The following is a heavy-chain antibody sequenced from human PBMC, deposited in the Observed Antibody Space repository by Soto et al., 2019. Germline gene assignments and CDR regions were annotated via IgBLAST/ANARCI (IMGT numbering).Heavy chain of an antibody. V-gene: IGHV5-10-1*03. CDR2: IDPSDSYT. J-gene: IGHJ4*02. CDR1: GYSFTSYW. D-gene: IGHD3-10*01. CDR3: AVEITMVRGSHRGVGSY. Sequence: EVQLVQSGAEVKKPGESLRISCKGSGYSFTSYWISWVRQMPGKGLEWMGRIDPSDSYTNYSPSFQGHVTISADKSISTAYLQWSSLKASDTAMYYCAVEITMVRGSHRGVGSYWGQGTLVTVSS.